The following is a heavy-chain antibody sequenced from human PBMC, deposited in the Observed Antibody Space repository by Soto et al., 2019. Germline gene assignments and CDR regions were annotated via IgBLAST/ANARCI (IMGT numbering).Heavy chain of an antibody. D-gene: IGHD1-20*01. J-gene: IGHJ4*02. CDR1: GYTFTIYG. V-gene: IGHV1-18*01. CDR2: ISAYNGNT. CDR3: ARVGYNGNDRPSHFDF. Sequence: QVQLVQSGAAVKKPGASVKVSCKASGYTFTIYGISWVRQATGQGLEWMGWISAYNGNTNDAQKLQGRVTITTDTSMSTAYLELRSMISDATAVYYCARVGYNGNDRPSHFDFWGQGPLVTVSS.